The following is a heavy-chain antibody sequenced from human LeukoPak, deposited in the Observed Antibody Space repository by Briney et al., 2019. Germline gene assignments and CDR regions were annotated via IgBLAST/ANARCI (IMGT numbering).Heavy chain of an antibody. D-gene: IGHD3-16*01. CDR2: INGSGVIT. Sequence: GGSLRLSCAPSGFTFSNYAMNWVRQAPGKGLEWVSGINGSGVITYYSDSVKGRFTISRDNSKNSLYLKLKSLRAADTAVYYCAKDSSQGGDYLDSWGQGTLVTVSS. V-gene: IGHV3-23*01. CDR3: AKDSSQGGDYLDS. J-gene: IGHJ4*02. CDR1: GFTFSNYA.